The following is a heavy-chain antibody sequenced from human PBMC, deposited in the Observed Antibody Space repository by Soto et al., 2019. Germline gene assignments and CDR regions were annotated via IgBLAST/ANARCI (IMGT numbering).Heavy chain of an antibody. V-gene: IGHV3-23*01. Sequence: GGSLRLSCAASGFTFSSYAMSWVRQAPGKGLEWVSAISGSGGSTYYADSVKGRFTISRDNSKNTLYLQMNSLRAEDTAVYYCAKFGPYYYGSGSYPPPDYWGQGTLVTVSS. CDR3: AKFGPYYYGSGSYPPPDY. D-gene: IGHD3-10*01. CDR1: GFTFSSYA. J-gene: IGHJ4*02. CDR2: ISGSGGST.